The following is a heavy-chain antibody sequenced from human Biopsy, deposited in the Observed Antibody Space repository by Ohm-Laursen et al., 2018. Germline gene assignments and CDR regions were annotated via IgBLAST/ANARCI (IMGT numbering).Heavy chain of an antibody. V-gene: IGHV2-5*01. CDR2: IYWNNDK. CDR3: AHARGYSYGYSYFDY. Sequence: TQTLTLTRTFSGFSLSNSGVGVAWIRQPPGKALEWLAIIYWNNDKHFSPSPRSRLTITKDTSRNQVVLTVTNMDPVDTATYSCAHARGYSYGYSYFDYWGQGTLVTVSS. CDR1: GFSLSNSGVG. J-gene: IGHJ4*02. D-gene: IGHD5-18*01.